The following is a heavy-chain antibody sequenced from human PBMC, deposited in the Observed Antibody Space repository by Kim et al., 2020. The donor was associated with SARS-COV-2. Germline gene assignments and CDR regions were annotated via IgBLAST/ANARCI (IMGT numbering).Heavy chain of an antibody. V-gene: IGHV1-69*13. CDR1: GGTFSSYA. CDR3: ARGAMDFTMVRGVLFRYYGMDV. J-gene: IGHJ6*02. Sequence: SVKVSCKASGGTFSSYAISWVRQAPGQGLEWMGGIIPIFGTANYAQKFQGRVTITADESTSTAYMELSSLRSEDTAVYYCARGAMDFTMVRGVLFRYYGMDVWGQGTTVTVSS. CDR2: IIPIFGTA. D-gene: IGHD3-10*01.